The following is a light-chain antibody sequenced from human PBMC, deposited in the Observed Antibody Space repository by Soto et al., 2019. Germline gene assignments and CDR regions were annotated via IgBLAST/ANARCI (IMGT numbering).Light chain of an antibody. J-gene: IGKJ2*01. CDR2: DAS. CDR1: QSISSW. V-gene: IGKV1-5*01. CDR3: QQYNSYPVP. Sequence: DIQMTQSPSTLSASVGDRVTITCRASQSISSWLAWYQQKPGTAPKLLIYDASSLESGVPSRFSGSGSGTEFTLTISSLQPDDFATYYCQQYNSYPVPFGQGTKLEIK.